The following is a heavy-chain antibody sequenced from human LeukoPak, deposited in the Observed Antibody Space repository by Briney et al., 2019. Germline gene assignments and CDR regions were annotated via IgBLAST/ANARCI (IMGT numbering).Heavy chain of an antibody. CDR1: GGSFSGYY. CDR2: INHSGST. D-gene: IGHD2-15*01. V-gene: IGHV4-34*01. Sequence: SETLSLTCAVYGGSFSGYYWSWIRQPPGKGLEWIGEINHSGSTNYNPSLKSRVTISVDTSKNQFSLKLSSVTAADTAVYYCARGQGVAAIDYWGQGTLVTVSS. J-gene: IGHJ4*02. CDR3: ARGQGVAAIDY.